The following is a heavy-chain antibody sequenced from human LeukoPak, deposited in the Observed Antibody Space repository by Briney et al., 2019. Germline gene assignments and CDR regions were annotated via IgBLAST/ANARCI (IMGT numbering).Heavy chain of an antibody. D-gene: IGHD3-10*01. CDR2: ISGSGGST. CDR3: AKVWSPGGYYYYMDV. Sequence: GGSLRLSCAASGFTFSRYAMSWVRQAPGKGLEWVSDISGSGGSTYYADSVKGRFTISRDNSKNTLYLQMNSLRAEDTAVYYCAKVWSPGGYYYYMDVWGKGTTVTVSS. CDR1: GFTFSRYA. V-gene: IGHV3-23*01. J-gene: IGHJ6*03.